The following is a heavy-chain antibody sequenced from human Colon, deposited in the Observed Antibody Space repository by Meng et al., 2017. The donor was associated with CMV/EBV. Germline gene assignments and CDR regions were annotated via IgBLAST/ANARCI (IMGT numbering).Heavy chain of an antibody. CDR3: ARQSKTNGGERIASAY. V-gene: IGHV1-2*02. CDR1: GYTFTDYY. J-gene: IGHJ4*02. CDR2: INTNSGGT. D-gene: IGHD2-8*01. Sequence: ASVKVSCKTSGYTFTDYYIHWVRQAPGQGLEWMGWINTNSGGTKYGQKFQGRVTMTRDTSISTAYMELSRLRSHDTAVYFCARQSKTNGGERIASAYWGQGTLVTVSS.